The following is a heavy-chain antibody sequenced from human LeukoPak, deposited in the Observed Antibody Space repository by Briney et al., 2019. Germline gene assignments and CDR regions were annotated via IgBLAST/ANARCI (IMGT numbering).Heavy chain of an antibody. Sequence: GGSLRLSCAASGLTFSNYAMSWFRQAPGKGLEWVSGITSGFTPHYADSVKGRFTISRDNSKNTFHLQMNSLRAEDTAVYYCAKDYSDSRVGDVFFEYWGQGTLATVS. J-gene: IGHJ4*02. D-gene: IGHD1-26*01. CDR1: GLTFSNYA. CDR2: ITSGFTP. CDR3: AKDYSDSRVGDVFFEY. V-gene: IGHV3-23*01.